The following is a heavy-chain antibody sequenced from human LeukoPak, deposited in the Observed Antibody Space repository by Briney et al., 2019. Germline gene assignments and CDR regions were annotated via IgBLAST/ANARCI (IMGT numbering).Heavy chain of an antibody. CDR2: ISGSGGST. V-gene: IGHV3-23*01. CDR1: GFTFSSYA. Sequence: GGSLRLSCAASGFTFSSYAMSWVRQAPGKGLEWVSAISGSGGSTYYADSVKGGFTSSRDNSRNTLYLQMNSLRAEDPAVYYCAKVGITMIVVVTYYFDYWGQGTLVTVSS. J-gene: IGHJ4*02. CDR3: AKVGITMIVVVTYYFDY. D-gene: IGHD3-22*01.